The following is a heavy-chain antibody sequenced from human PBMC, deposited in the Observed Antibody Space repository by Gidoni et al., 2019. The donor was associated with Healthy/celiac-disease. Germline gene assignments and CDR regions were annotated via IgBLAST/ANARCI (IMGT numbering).Heavy chain of an antibody. CDR3: AKGGVPRRGYFDY. J-gene: IGHJ4*02. CDR2: IWYDGSNK. D-gene: IGHD3-10*01. V-gene: IGHV3-33*06. CDR1: GFTFSSYG. Sequence: QVQLVESGGGVVQPGRSLRLSCAASGFTFSSYGMHWVRQAPGKGLEWVAVIWYDGSNKYYADSVKGRFTISRDNSKNTLYLQMNSLRAEDTAVYYCAKGGVPRRGYFDYWGQGTLVTVSS.